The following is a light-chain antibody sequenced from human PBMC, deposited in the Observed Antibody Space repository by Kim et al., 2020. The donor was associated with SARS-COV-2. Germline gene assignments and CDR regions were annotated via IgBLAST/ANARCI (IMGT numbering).Light chain of an antibody. J-gene: IGLJ2*01. CDR3: QAWDSGTVV. CDR2: QDD. V-gene: IGLV3-1*01. CDR1: KLGDRY. Sequence: SYELTQPPSVSVSPGQTASITCSGDKLGDRYASWYQQKPGQSPVLVIYQDDKRPSGIPERFSGSNSGSPATLTISGTQAMDEADYYCQAWDSGTVVFGGGTQLTVL.